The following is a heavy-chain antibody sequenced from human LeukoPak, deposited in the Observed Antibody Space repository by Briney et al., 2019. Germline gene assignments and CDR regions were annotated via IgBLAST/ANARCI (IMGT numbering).Heavy chain of an antibody. CDR3: ARDRRGWTTSYYFDY. V-gene: IGHV3-30*01. J-gene: IGHJ4*02. CDR2: ISYDGSNK. Sequence: GGSLRLSCAASGFTFSSYAMHWVRQAPGKGLEWVAVISYDGSNKYYADSVKGRFTISRDNSKNTLYLQMNSLRAEDTAVYYCARDRRGWTTSYYFDYWGQGTLVTVSS. CDR1: GFTFSSYA. D-gene: IGHD3/OR15-3a*01.